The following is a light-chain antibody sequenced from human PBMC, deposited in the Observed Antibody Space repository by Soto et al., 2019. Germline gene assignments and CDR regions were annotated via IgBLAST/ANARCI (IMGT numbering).Light chain of an antibody. CDR2: EVS. CDR3: TSYTSSSTFDV. CDR1: SSDVDSYNR. J-gene: IGLJ2*01. Sequence: QTVVTQPPSVSGSPGQSVTISCTGTSSDVDSYNRVSWFQQPPGTAPKLMIHEVSNRPSGVPDRFSGSMSGNTASLTIAGLQAEDEADYRCTSYTSSSTFDVFGGGTKLTVL. V-gene: IGLV2-18*02.